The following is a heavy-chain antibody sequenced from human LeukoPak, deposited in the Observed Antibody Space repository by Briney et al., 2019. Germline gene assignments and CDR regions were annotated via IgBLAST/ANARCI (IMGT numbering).Heavy chain of an antibody. CDR3: AKGYYGSGSYYTP. J-gene: IGHJ4*02. CDR2: INAGNGNT. Sequence: ASVKVSCKASGYTFTSYAMHWVRQAPGQRLEWMGWINAGNGNTKYSQKFQGRVTITRDTSASTAYMELSSPRSEDTAVYYCAKGYYGSGSYYTPWGQGTLVTVSS. D-gene: IGHD3-10*01. CDR1: GYTFTSYA. V-gene: IGHV1-3*01.